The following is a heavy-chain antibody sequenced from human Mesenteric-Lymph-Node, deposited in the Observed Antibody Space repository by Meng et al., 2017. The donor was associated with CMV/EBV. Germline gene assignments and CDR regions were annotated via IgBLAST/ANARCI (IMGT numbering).Heavy chain of an antibody. J-gene: IGHJ6*02. Sequence: GSLRLSCRISGGSISSYYWSWIRQAPGKGLEWIGYIYHTGYTSYNPSLKSRVTISLDMSKSQFSLRLSSVTPADTAVYYCAREDKRVPTATSYYYGMDVWGQGTTVTVSS. CDR2: IYHTGYT. D-gene: IGHD2-15*01. CDR3: AREDKRVPTATSYYYGMDV. CDR1: GGSISSYY. V-gene: IGHV4-59*01.